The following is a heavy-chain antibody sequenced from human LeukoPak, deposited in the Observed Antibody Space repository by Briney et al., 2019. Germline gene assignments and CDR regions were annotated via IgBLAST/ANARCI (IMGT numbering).Heavy chain of an antibody. D-gene: IGHD3/OR15-3a*01. Sequence: LSLXXXXSGYXXSSSNWWGWIRQPPGKGLEWIGYIYYSGSTYYNPSLKSRVTMSVDASKNQFSLKLSSVTAVDTAVYYCATRTGGSLTDYWGQGTLVTVSS. CDR2: IYYSGST. J-gene: IGHJ4*02. V-gene: IGHV4-28*01. CDR3: ATRTGGSLTDY. CDR1: GYXXSSSNW.